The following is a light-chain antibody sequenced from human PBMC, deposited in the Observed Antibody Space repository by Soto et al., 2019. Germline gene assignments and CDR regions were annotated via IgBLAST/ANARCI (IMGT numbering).Light chain of an antibody. V-gene: IGKV1-39*01. CDR3: QQYNNWPET. CDR1: QSISTY. J-gene: IGKJ1*01. CDR2: ATS. Sequence: DIQMTQSPSSLSAAVGDRVTITCRASQSISTYLIWYQQKPGKAPKLLIYATSSLQSGVPSRFSGSGSGTEFTLTISSLQSEDFAVYYCQQYNNWPETFGQGTKVDIK.